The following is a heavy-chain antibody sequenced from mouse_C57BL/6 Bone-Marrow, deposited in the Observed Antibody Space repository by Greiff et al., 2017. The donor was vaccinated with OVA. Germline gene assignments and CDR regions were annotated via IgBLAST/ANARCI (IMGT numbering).Heavy chain of an antibody. CDR1: GFTFTDYY. CDR3: ASGTGTGFAY. D-gene: IGHD4-1*01. J-gene: IGHJ3*01. V-gene: IGHV7-3*01. Sequence: EVMLVESGGGLVQPGGSLSLSCAASGFTFTDYYMSWVRQPPGKALEWLGFIRNKANGYTTEYSASVKGRFTISRDNSQSILYLQMNALRAEDSATYYCASGTGTGFAYWGQGTLVTVSA. CDR2: IRNKANGYTT.